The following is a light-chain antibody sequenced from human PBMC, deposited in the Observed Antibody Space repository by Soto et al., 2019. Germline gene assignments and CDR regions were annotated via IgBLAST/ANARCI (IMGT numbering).Light chain of an antibody. CDR3: SSYTSSSTYV. Sequence: QSALTQPASVSGSPGQSITISCTRTSSDVGGYKYVSWYQQHPGKAPKLMIYDVTNRPSGVSNRFSGSKSGNTASLTISVLQAEDEADYYCSSYTSSSTYVFGTGTKV. CDR1: SSDVGGYKY. V-gene: IGLV2-14*01. CDR2: DVT. J-gene: IGLJ1*01.